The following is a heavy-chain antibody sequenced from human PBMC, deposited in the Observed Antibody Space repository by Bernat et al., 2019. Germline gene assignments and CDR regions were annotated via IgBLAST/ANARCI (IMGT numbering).Heavy chain of an antibody. Sequence: QVQLVQSGAEVKKPGASVKLSCKASKYTFTSYTIHWVRQAPGQRLEWMGWINTGNGHTQYSQKFQGRVTITRDTSASTAYMELSSLRSEDTAVYYCAREEGVIGKWNYLFFAYWGQGALVIVSS. D-gene: IGHD1-7*01. CDR2: INTGNGHT. J-gene: IGHJ4*02. V-gene: IGHV1-3*04. CDR3: AREEGVIGKWNYLFFAY. CDR1: KYTFTSYT.